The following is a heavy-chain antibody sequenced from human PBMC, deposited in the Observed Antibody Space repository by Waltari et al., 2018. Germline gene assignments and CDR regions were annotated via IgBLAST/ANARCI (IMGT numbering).Heavy chain of an antibody. CDR1: GYTFTGYY. Sequence: QVQLVPSGAEVKKPGASVKVSCNASGYTFTGYYMHWVRQAPGQGLEWMGRINPNSGGTNYAQKFQGRVTMTRDTSISTAYMGLSRLRSDDTAVYYCARTGYCSGGSCSAFDYWGQGTLVTVSS. D-gene: IGHD2-15*01. CDR2: INPNSGGT. J-gene: IGHJ4*02. CDR3: ARTGYCSGGSCSAFDY. V-gene: IGHV1-2*06.